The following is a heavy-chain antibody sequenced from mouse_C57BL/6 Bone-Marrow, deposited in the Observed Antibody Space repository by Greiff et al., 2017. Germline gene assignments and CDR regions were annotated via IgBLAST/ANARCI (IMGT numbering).Heavy chain of an antibody. CDR1: GYTFTSYW. CDR2: INPSNGGT. J-gene: IGHJ2*01. D-gene: IGHD1-1*01. V-gene: IGHV1-53*01. Sequence: QVQLKQPGTELVKPGASVKLSCTASGYTFTSYWMPWVKQRPGQGLEWIGNINPSNGGTNYNEKFKSKATLTVDKSSSTAYMQLSSLTSEDSAVYYCARLSTVVATDYWGQGTTLTVSS. CDR3: ARLSTVVATDY.